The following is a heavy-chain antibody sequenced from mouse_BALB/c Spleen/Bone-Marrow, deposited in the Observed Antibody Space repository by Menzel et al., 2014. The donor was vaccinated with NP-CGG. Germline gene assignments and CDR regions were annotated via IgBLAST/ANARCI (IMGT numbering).Heavy chain of an antibody. J-gene: IGHJ3*01. CDR3: AREEYGNGFAY. CDR2: IDPYNGGT. CDR1: GYAFTSYN. V-gene: IGHV1S135*01. D-gene: IGHD2-10*02. Sequence: VQLQQSGPELVKPGASVKESCKASGYAFTSYNMYWVKQSHGKSLEWIGHIDPYNGGTSYNQKFKGKATLTVDKAFSTAYMHLNSLTSEDPAVYYCAREEYGNGFAYWGQGTLVTGSA.